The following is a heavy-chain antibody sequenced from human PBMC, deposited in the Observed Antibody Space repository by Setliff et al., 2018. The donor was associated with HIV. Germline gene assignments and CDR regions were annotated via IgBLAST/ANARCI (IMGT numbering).Heavy chain of an antibody. CDR1: GGSISSHC. Sequence: PSETLSLTCTVSGGSISSHCWSWIRQSPGKALEWIGYIYSSGSIIYNPSLKSRVTMSLDTSKNQFYLKLNFVTAADTAVYYCEAATVGETGYYGIDVWGPGTTVTVSS. CDR2: IYSSGSI. J-gene: IGHJ6*02. CDR3: EAATVGETGYYGIDV. D-gene: IGHD1-26*01. V-gene: IGHV4-4*08.